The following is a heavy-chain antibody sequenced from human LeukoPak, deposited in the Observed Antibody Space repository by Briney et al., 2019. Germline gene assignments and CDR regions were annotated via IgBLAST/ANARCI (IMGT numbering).Heavy chain of an antibody. D-gene: IGHD2-15*01. CDR1: GFTFTSYW. CDR2: IRQDGSEK. V-gene: IGHV3-7*01. Sequence: GGSLRLSCAASGFTFTSYWMYWVRQAPGKGLEWVAYIRQDGSEKYTISRGNAKNTLYLQMNSLRADDTAVYYCASSGGWQLALDYWGQGTLVTVSS. J-gene: IGHJ4*02. CDR3: ASSGGWQLALDY.